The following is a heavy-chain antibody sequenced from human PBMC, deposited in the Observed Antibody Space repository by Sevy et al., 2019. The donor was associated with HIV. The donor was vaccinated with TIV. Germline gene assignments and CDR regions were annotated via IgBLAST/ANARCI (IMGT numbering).Heavy chain of an antibody. Sequence: GGSLRLSCAASGFTFDDYTMHWVRQAPGKGLEWVSLISWDGGSTYYANSVKGRFTISRDNSKNSLYLQMNSLRTEDTALYYCAKGHVCVGRGITIFGVTGCYYGMDVWGQGTTVTVYS. V-gene: IGHV3-43*01. CDR3: AKGHVCVGRGITIFGVTGCYYGMDV. CDR2: ISWDGGST. D-gene: IGHD3-3*01. J-gene: IGHJ6*02. CDR1: GFTFDDYT.